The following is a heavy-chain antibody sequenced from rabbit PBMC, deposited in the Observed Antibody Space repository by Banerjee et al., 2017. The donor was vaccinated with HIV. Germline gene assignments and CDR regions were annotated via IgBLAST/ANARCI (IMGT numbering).Heavy chain of an antibody. CDR1: GFDLSR. CDR2: IDTHSSGST. D-gene: IGHD4-1*01. V-gene: IGHV1S45*01. J-gene: IGHJ4*01. CDR3: ARDLAGVIGWNFNL. Sequence: SGGDLVKPEGSLTLTCNASGFDLSRMCWVRQAPGKGLEWIACIDTHSSGSTYYANWAQGRFTISKISSTTVTLQMTSLTAADTATYFCARDLAGVIGWNFNLWGPGTLVTVS.